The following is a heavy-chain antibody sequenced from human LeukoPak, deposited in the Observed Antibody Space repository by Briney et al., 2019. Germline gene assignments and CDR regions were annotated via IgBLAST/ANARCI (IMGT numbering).Heavy chain of an antibody. CDR3: ARGGSDWYHYDSSGYHV. CDR2: INPNSGGT. J-gene: IGHJ4*02. CDR1: GCTFTAYY. D-gene: IGHD3-22*01. V-gene: IGHV1-2*02. Sequence: ASVKVSCKASGCTFTAYYMHWVRQAPGQGLEWMGWINPNSGGTNYAQKFQGRVTMTRDTSISTASMELSRLRSDDTAVYYCARGGSDWYHYDSSGYHVWGQGTLVTVSP.